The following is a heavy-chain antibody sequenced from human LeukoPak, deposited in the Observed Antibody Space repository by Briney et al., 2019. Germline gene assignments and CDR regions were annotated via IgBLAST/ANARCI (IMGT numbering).Heavy chain of an antibody. CDR3: AREGYCTNGVCYAGAAFDY. J-gene: IGHJ4*02. CDR1: GFTFSSYW. D-gene: IGHD2-8*01. Sequence: GGSLRLSCAASGFTFSSYWMSWVRQAPGKGLEWVANIKQDGSERYYVDSVKGRFTISRDNAKNSLYQQMNRLRAEDTAVYYCAREGYCTNGVCYAGAAFDYWGQGTLVTVSS. V-gene: IGHV3-7*03. CDR2: IKQDGSER.